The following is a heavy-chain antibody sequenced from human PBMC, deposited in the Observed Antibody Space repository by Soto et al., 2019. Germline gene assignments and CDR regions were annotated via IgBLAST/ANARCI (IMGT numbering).Heavy chain of an antibody. V-gene: IGHV3-7*01. CDR1: GFTVSSNY. J-gene: IGHJ5*02. Sequence: GSLRLSCAASGFTVSSNYMSWVRQAPGKGLEWVANIKQDGSEKYYVDSAKGRFTISRDNAKNSLYLQMNSLRAEDTAVYYCARDLERYFDWLSPWGQGTLVTVSS. D-gene: IGHD3-9*01. CDR2: IKQDGSEK. CDR3: ARDLERYFDWLSP.